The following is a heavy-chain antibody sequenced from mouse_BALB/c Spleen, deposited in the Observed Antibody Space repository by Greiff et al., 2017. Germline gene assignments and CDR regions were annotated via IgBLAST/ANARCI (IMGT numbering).Heavy chain of an antibody. V-gene: IGHV5-6*02. Sequence: EVMLVESGGDLVKPGGSLKLSCAASGFTFSSYGMSWVRQTPDKRLEWVATISSGGSYTYYPDSVKGRFTISRDNAKNTLYLQMSSLKSEDTAMYYCARRYDYDAMDYWGQGTSVTVSS. CDR2: ISSGGSYT. D-gene: IGHD1-1*02. CDR1: GFTFSSYG. J-gene: IGHJ4*01. CDR3: ARRYDYDAMDY.